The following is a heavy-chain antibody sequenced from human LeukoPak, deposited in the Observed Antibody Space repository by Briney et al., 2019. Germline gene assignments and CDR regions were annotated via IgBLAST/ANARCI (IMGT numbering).Heavy chain of an antibody. Sequence: SGPTLVKPTQTLTLTCTFSGFSLSTSGVGVGWIRQPPGKALEWLALIYWDDDQRYSPPLKNRLTITKDTSKNQVVLTMTNMDPVDAATYYCAHRRAYSSRIKYWGQGTLVTVSS. CDR3: AHRRAYSSRIKY. CDR2: IYWDDDQ. D-gene: IGHD6-13*01. J-gene: IGHJ4*02. CDR1: GFSLSTSGVG. V-gene: IGHV2-5*02.